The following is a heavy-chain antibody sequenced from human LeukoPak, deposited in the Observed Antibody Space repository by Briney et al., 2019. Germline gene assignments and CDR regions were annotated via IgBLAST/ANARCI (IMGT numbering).Heavy chain of an antibody. D-gene: IGHD3-3*01. J-gene: IGHJ3*02. CDR2: IIPIFGTA. CDR3: ATYIQFLEWSDAFDI. CDR1: GGTFSSYA. Sequence: GSSVKVSCKASGGTFSSYAISWVRQAPGQGLEWMGGIIPIFGTANYAQKFQGRVTITTDESTSTAYMELSSLRSEDTAVYYCATYIQFLEWSDAFDIWGQGTMVTVSS. V-gene: IGHV1-69*05.